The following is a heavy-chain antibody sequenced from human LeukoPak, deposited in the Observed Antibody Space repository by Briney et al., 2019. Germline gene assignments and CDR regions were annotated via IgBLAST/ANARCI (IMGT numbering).Heavy chain of an antibody. Sequence: SETLSLTCTVSGGSISRYYWSWIRRPPGKGLEWIGYIDDSGNTDYNPSLKSQVTISVDRSKNQFSLKLSSVTAADTAVYYCAGVSGSYSTLRYWGQGTLVTVSS. V-gene: IGHV4-59*01. CDR2: IDDSGNT. CDR1: GGSISRYY. D-gene: IGHD1-26*01. CDR3: AGVSGSYSTLRY. J-gene: IGHJ4*02.